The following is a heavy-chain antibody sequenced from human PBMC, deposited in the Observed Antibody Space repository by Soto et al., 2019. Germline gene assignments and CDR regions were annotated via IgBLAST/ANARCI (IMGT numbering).Heavy chain of an antibody. D-gene: IGHD2-8*01. CDR3: ARLDAYCTNGVCYYYFDY. CDR2: IKQDGSEK. CDR1: GFTFSSYW. Sequence: GGSLRLSCAASGFTFSSYWMSWVRQSPGKGLEWVANIKQDGSEKYYVDSVKGRFTISRDNARNSLYLQLNSLRAEDTAVYYCARLDAYCTNGVCYYYFDYWGPGTLVTVS. V-gene: IGHV3-7*01. J-gene: IGHJ4*02.